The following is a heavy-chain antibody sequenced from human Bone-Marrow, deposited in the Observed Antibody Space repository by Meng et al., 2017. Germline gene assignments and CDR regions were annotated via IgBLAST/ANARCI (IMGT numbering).Heavy chain of an antibody. D-gene: IGHD5/OR15-5a*01. CDR2: IIPIFGTA. CDR3: TTDGIYRVSQADY. Sequence: QVQLVQSGAEVKKPWSSVKVSCKASGGTFSSYAISWVRQAPGQGLEWMGGIIPIFGTANYAAPVKGRFTISRDDSKNTLYLQMNSLKTEDTAVYYCTTDGIYRVSQADYWGQGTLVTVSS. V-gene: IGHV1-69*05. J-gene: IGHJ4*02. CDR1: GGTFSSYA.